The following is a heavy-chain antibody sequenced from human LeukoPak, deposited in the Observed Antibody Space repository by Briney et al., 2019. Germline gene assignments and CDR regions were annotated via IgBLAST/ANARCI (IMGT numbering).Heavy chain of an antibody. CDR2: ISSSSSTI. D-gene: IGHD3-22*01. CDR1: GFTFSSYS. Sequence: GGSLRLSCEASGFTFSSYSMNWVRQAPGKGLEWVSYISSSSSTIYYADSVKGRFTISRDNAKNSLYLQMNSLRAEDTAVYYCARDLRRYYDSSGYYYWGQGTLVTVSS. V-gene: IGHV3-48*04. CDR3: ARDLRRYYDSSGYYY. J-gene: IGHJ4*02.